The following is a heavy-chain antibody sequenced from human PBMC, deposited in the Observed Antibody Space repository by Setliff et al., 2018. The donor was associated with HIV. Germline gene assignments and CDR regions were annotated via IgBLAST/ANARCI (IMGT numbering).Heavy chain of an antibody. V-gene: IGHV3-7*03. D-gene: IGHD2-21*02. CDR3: AKSIVVVTARWYFDL. Sequence: GGSLRLSCAASGFDFNNYWMSWVRQGPGKGPEWVANINRDESRKSYVDSVKGRFTISRDNAKNSLYLRMNNLRDEDTAVYYCAKSIVVVTARWYFDLWGRGTLVTVSS. CDR2: INRDESRK. J-gene: IGHJ2*01. CDR1: GFDFNNYW.